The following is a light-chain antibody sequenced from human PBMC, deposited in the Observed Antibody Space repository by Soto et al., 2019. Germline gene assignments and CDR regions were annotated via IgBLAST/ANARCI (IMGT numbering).Light chain of an antibody. J-gene: IGLJ3*02. Sequence: QSALTQPRSVSGSPGQSITTSCTGTSSTVGGYNYVSWYQQHPGKAPKLIIYEVTNRPSGVSNRFSGSKSGNTASLTISGLQAEDEADYYCCSPAGSYTWVFGGGTKLTVL. V-gene: IGLV2-11*01. CDR2: EVT. CDR3: CSPAGSYTWV. CDR1: SSTVGGYNY.